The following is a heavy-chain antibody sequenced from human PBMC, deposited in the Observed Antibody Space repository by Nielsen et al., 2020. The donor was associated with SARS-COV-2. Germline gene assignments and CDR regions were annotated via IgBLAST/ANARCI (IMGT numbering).Heavy chain of an antibody. CDR2: IKQDGTEK. CDR1: GFTFSNYW. Sequence: GESLKISCAASGFTFSNYWMTWVRQAPGKGLEWVANIKQDGTEKYYVDSVKGRFTISRDNAKNSMYLQMNSLRVEDTAVYYCARVGGSSWYFDNWGQGTLVTVSS. V-gene: IGHV3-7*03. CDR3: ARVGGSSWYFDN. J-gene: IGHJ4*02. D-gene: IGHD6-13*01.